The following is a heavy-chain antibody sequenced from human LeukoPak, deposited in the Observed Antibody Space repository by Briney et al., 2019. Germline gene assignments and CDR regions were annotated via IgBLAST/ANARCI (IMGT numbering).Heavy chain of an antibody. CDR3: ARTYYDFWSGYPRVVYFDY. D-gene: IGHD3-3*01. CDR1: GGSFSGYY. Sequence: SETLSLTCAVYGGSFSGYYWSWIRQPPGKGLEWIGEINDSGSTNYNPSLKSRVTISVDTSKNQFSLKLSSVTAADTAVHYCARTYYDFWSGYPRVVYFDYWGQGTLVTVSS. J-gene: IGHJ4*02. CDR2: INDSGST. V-gene: IGHV4-34*01.